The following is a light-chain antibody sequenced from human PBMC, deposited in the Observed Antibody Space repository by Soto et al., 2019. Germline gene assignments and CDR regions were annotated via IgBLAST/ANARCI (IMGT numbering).Light chain of an antibody. J-gene: IGLJ3*02. CDR2: EVS. CDR1: SRDVGYYNY. CDR3: SSYTSSSTLV. Sequence: QSVLTQPASVSGSPGQPITISCTGTSRDVGYYNYVSWYQQHPGKAPKLMIYEVSNRPSGVSNRFSGSKSANTASLTISGLQPGDEADYYCSSYTSSSTLVFGGGTKLTVL. V-gene: IGLV2-14*01.